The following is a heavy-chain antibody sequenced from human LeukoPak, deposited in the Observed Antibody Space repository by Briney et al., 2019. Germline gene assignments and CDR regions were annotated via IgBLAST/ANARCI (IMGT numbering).Heavy chain of an antibody. CDR2: IYYSGST. CDR1: GGSVSSGSYY. V-gene: IGHV4-61*01. J-gene: IGHJ5*02. CDR3: ARGVYCSSTSCPVRNWFDP. D-gene: IGHD2-2*01. Sequence: KPSETLSLTCTVSGGSVSSGSYYWSWIRQPPGKGLEWIGYIYYSGSTNYNPSLKSRVTISVDTSKNQFSLKLSSVTAADTAVYYCARGVYCSSTSCPVRNWFDPWGQGTLVTVSS.